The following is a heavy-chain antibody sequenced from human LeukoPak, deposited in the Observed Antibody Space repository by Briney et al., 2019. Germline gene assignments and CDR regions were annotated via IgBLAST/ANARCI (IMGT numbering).Heavy chain of an antibody. Sequence: PSQTLSLTCTVSGGSISSGSYYWSWIRQPAGKGLEWIGRIYTSGSTNYNASLKSRVTISVDTSKNQFSLKLSSVTAADTAVYYCARGSYDFWSGYDYWGQGTLVTVSS. D-gene: IGHD3-3*01. J-gene: IGHJ4*02. CDR3: ARGSYDFWSGYDY. CDR2: IYTSGST. V-gene: IGHV4-61*02. CDR1: GGSISSGSYY.